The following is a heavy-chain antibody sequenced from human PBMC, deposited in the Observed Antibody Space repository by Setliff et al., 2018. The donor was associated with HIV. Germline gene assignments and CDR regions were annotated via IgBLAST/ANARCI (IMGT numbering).Heavy chain of an antibody. Sequence: EASVKVSCKASGGTFSSYAISWVRQAPGQGLEWMGGIIPIFGTANYAQKFQGRVTITTDESTSTAYMELSSLRSEDTAVYYCARTVKGAFDIWGQGTMVTVSS. J-gene: IGHJ3*02. CDR3: ARTVKGAFDI. CDR2: IIPIFGTA. CDR1: GGTFSSYA. D-gene: IGHD4-17*01. V-gene: IGHV1-69*05.